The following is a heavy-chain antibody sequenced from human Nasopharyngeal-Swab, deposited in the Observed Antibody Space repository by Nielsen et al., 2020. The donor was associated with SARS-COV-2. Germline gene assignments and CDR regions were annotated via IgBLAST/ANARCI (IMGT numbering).Heavy chain of an antibody. V-gene: IGHV1-18*01. J-gene: IGHJ4*02. CDR2: ISPYSGKT. CDR3: ARASFDY. Sequence: ASGKVSCKASGYNFSIYGFTWVRQAPGQGLEWMGWISPYSGKTKNAQKFQDRVTLTTDTSSNTAYMELRSLKSDDAAVYYCARASFDYWGQGTLVTVSS. CDR1: GYNFSIYG.